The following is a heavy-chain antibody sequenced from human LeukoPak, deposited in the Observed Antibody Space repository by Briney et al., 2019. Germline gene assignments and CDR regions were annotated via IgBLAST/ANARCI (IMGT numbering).Heavy chain of an antibody. Sequence: PGGSLRHSCAASGFTFSSYDMHWVRQATGKGLEWVSAIGTAGDTYYPGSVKGRFTISRENAKNSLYLQMNSLRAGDTAVYYSARGYDILTGDNYFDYWGQGTLVTVSS. CDR3: ARGYDILTGDNYFDY. CDR2: IGTAGDT. J-gene: IGHJ4*02. D-gene: IGHD3-9*01. CDR1: GFTFSSYD. V-gene: IGHV3-13*01.